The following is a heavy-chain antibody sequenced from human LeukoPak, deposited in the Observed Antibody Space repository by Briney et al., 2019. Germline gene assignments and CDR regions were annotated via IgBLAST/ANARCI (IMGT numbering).Heavy chain of an antibody. CDR2: ISSSSSYT. J-gene: IGHJ4*02. CDR1: GFTFGDYA. CDR3: ARDGGYCSGGSCYYVY. Sequence: GSLRLSCTASGFTFGDYAMSWIRQAPGKGLEWVSYISSSSSYTNYADSVKGRFTISRDNAKNSLYLQMNSLRAEDTAVYYCARDGGYCSGGSCYYVYWGQGTLVTVSS. D-gene: IGHD2-15*01. V-gene: IGHV3-11*06.